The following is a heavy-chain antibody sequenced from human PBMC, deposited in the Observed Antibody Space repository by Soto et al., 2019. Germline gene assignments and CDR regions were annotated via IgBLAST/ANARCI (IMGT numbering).Heavy chain of an antibody. J-gene: IGHJ6*02. CDR3: TNGASRSFDSHGTRYYGMDV. Sequence: ASVKVSCKASGGTFSSYAISWVRQAPGQGLEWMGGIIPIFGTANYAQKFQGRVTITADESTSTAYMELSSLRSEDTAVYYCTNGASRSFDSHGTRYYGMDVWGQGTTVAVSS. CDR1: GGTFSSYA. CDR2: IIPIFGTA. V-gene: IGHV1-69*13. D-gene: IGHD3-9*01.